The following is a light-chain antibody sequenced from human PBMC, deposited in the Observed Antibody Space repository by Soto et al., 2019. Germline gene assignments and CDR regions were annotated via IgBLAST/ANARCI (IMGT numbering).Light chain of an antibody. V-gene: IGKV3-20*01. J-gene: IGKJ3*01. CDR3: QQYGNSPFT. Sequence: EIVLTQSPDTLSLSPGERATLSCRASQSVSSDYLAWYQQKPGQAPRLLIYGASSRATGIPDRFSGSGSGTDFTLTISRLEPEDFAVYYCQQYGNSPFTFGPGTKVDIK. CDR1: QSVSSDY. CDR2: GAS.